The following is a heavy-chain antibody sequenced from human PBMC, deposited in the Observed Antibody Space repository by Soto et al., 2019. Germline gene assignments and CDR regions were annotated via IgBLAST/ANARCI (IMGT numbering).Heavy chain of an antibody. D-gene: IGHD3-3*01. V-gene: IGHV1-69*01. J-gene: IGHJ6*02. Sequence: QVQLVQSGAEVKKPGSSVKVSCKASGGTFSSYAISWVRQAPGQGLEWMGGIIPIFGTANYAQKFQGRVTITADESTSTAYMELSSLRSEDTAVYYCGIFRSRPTDYYSYGMDVWGQGTTVTVSS. CDR3: GIFRSRPTDYYSYGMDV. CDR2: IIPIFGTA. CDR1: GGTFSSYA.